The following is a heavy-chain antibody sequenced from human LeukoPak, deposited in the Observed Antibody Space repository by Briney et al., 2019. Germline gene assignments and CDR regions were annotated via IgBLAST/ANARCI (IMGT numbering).Heavy chain of an antibody. Sequence: ASVKVSCKASGGTFNSYAISWVRQAPGQGLEWMGGIIPIFGTANYAQKFQGRVTITRDTSASTAYMELSSLRSEDTAVYYCARESVRAARRPDLPDYWGQGTLVTVSS. CDR2: IIPIFGTA. CDR3: ARESVRAARRPDLPDY. CDR1: GGTFNSYA. J-gene: IGHJ4*02. V-gene: IGHV1-69*05. D-gene: IGHD6-6*01.